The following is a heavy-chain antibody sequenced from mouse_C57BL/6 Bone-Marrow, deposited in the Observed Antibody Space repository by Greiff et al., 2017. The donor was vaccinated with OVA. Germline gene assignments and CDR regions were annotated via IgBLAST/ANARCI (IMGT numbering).Heavy chain of an antibody. CDR2: IYPRSGNT. CDR3: ARAFITTVVATD. V-gene: IGHV1-81*01. D-gene: IGHD1-1*01. CDR1: GYTFTSYG. J-gene: IGHJ2*01. Sequence: QVQLQQSGAELARPGASVKLSCKASGYTFTSYGISWVKQRTGQGLEWIGEIYPRSGNTYYNEKFKGKATLTADKSSSTAYMELRSLTSEDSAVYFCARAFITTVVATDWGQGTTLTVSS.